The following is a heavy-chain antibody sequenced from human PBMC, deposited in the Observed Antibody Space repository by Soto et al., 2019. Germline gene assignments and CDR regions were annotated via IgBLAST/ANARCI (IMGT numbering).Heavy chain of an antibody. Sequence: SETLSLTCTVSGGSISDFYWSWVRQPPGKGLEWIGEIYHSGSTNYNPSLKSRVTISVDKSKNQFSLKLSSVTAADTAVYYCARVRFGELSVHYFDYWGQGTLVTVSS. CDR1: GGSISDFY. V-gene: IGHV4-4*02. CDR3: ARVRFGELSVHYFDY. J-gene: IGHJ4*02. CDR2: IYHSGST. D-gene: IGHD3-10*01.